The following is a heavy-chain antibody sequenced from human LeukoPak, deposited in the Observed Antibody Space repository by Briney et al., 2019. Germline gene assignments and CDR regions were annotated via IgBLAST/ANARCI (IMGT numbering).Heavy chain of an antibody. Sequence: PTETLSLTCGISGASVRSHFWSWIRQTPGMGLEWIGYISNRGSTAYNPSLRSRVTISVDAPKNEASLNVRSVSPADTAVYYCAKDVSGTYYAFDVWGQGRTV. V-gene: IGHV4-59*02. CDR3: AKDVSGTYYAFDV. CDR1: GASVRSHF. D-gene: IGHD3-22*01. J-gene: IGHJ3*01. CDR2: ISNRGST.